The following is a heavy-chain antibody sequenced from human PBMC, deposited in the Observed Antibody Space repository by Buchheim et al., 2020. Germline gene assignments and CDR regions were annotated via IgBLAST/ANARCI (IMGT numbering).Heavy chain of an antibody. CDR3: ARERSGNYDN. V-gene: IGHV1-3*01. Sequence: QVQLVQSGAEVKKPGASLRISCETSGFTFTSYALHWVRQAPGQRLDGMGWIVAVNGNTKYSQKFQGRVTFTRATSATTVYIDLSSLIPEDTAVYCCARERSGNYDNWGQGT. CDR1: GFTFTSYA. D-gene: IGHD4-23*01. J-gene: IGHJ4*02. CDR2: IVAVNGNT.